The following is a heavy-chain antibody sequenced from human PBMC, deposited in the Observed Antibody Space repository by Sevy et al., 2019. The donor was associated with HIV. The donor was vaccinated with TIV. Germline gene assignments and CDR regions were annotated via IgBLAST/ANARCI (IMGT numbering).Heavy chain of an antibody. Sequence: EGSLRLSCAASGFTFSNYAINWVRQAPGKVLEWVAVIAYDGTSKYYADTVKGRFTISRDNSKNTLYLQMNSLRAEDTAVYYCARGVIVDTALVTHFDHWGQGTLVTVSS. J-gene: IGHJ4*02. V-gene: IGHV3-30-3*01. D-gene: IGHD5-18*01. CDR1: GFTFSNYA. CDR2: IAYDGTSK. CDR3: ARGVIVDTALVTHFDH.